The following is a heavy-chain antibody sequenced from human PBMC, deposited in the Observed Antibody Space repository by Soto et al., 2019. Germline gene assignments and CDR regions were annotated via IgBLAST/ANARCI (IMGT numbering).Heavy chain of an antibody. Sequence: QVQLQESGPGLVKPSQTLSLTCTVSGGSISSGDYYWSWIRQPPGKGLEWIGYIYHSGSTYYNPSLESRVXXXGDXSKNQFSLKLSSVTAADTAVYYCARERPDGARLDPWGQGTLVTVSS. CDR1: GGSISSGDYY. V-gene: IGHV4-30-4*01. J-gene: IGHJ5*02. CDR3: ARERPDGARLDP. CDR2: IYHSGST. D-gene: IGHD6-6*01.